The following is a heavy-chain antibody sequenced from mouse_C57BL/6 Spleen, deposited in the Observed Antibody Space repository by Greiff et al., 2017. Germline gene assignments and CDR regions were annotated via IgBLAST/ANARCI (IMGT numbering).Heavy chain of an antibody. D-gene: IGHD1-1*01. CDR1: GFTFSDFY. Sequence: DVKLVESGGGLVQSGRSLRLSCATSGFTFSDFYMEWVRQAPGKGLEWIAASRNKANDYTTEYSASVKGRFIVSRDTSQSILYLQMNALRAEDTAIYYCARDGYGGFAYWGQGTLVTVSA. CDR2: SRNKANDYTT. CDR3: ARDGYGGFAY. V-gene: IGHV7-1*01. J-gene: IGHJ3*01.